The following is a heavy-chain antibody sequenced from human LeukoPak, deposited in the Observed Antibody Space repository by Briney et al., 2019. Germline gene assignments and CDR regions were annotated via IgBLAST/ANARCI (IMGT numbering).Heavy chain of an antibody. J-gene: IGHJ6*03. D-gene: IGHD3-3*01. Sequence: SETLSLTCTVSGGSISSYYWSWIRQPPGKGLEWIGYIYYSGSTNYNPPLKSRVTISVDTSKNQFSLKLSSVTAADTAVYYCASLWSGFYYYMDVWGKGTTVTVSS. CDR3: ASLWSGFYYYMDV. V-gene: IGHV4-59*01. CDR2: IYYSGST. CDR1: GGSISSYY.